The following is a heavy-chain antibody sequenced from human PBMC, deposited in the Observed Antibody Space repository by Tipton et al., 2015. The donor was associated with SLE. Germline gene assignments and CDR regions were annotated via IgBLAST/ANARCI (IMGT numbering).Heavy chain of an antibody. J-gene: IGHJ4*02. CDR1: GGSISSYY. V-gene: IGHV4-59*01. CDR2: IYYSGST. CDR3: ARAPIAARPGYFDY. Sequence: TLSLTCTVSGGSISSYYWSWIRQPPGKGLEWIGYIYYSGSTNYNPSLKSRVTISVDTSKNQFSLKLSSVTAADTAVYYCARAPIAARPGYFDYWGQGILVTVSS. D-gene: IGHD6-6*01.